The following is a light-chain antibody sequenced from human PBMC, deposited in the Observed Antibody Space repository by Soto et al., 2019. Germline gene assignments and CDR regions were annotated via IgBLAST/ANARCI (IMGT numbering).Light chain of an antibody. CDR1: QSISSW. V-gene: IGKV1-27*01. CDR2: AAS. J-gene: IGKJ1*01. Sequence: DIQMTQSPSTLSASVGDRFTITCRASQSISSWLAWYQQKAGKVPKVLIFAASTLQAGVPSRFSGSGSGTEFTLTISGLQPEDVATYYCQKYNSDPRTFGQGTKVDIK. CDR3: QKYNSDPRT.